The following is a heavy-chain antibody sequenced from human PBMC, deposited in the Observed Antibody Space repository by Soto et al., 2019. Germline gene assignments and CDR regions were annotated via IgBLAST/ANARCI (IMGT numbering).Heavy chain of an antibody. CDR1: GFTFSNAW. V-gene: IGHV3-15*01. Sequence: EVQLVESGGGLVKPGGSLRLSCAASGFTFSNAWMSWVRQAPGKGLEWVGRIKSKTDGGTTDYAAPVKGRFTISRDDSKNTIYLQMNSLKTEDKAVYYCTTNIVVVQAASSRDSIDYYYMDVWGKGTTVTVSS. CDR3: TTNIVVVQAASSRDSIDYYYMDV. J-gene: IGHJ6*03. CDR2: IKSKTDGGTT. D-gene: IGHD2-2*01.